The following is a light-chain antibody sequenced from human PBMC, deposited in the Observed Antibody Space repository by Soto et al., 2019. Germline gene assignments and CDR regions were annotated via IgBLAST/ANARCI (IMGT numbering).Light chain of an antibody. CDR3: QQSSNWLRT. Sequence: EIVLTQSPATLSLSPGERATLSCRASQSVSSYLAWYQQKPGQAPRLLIYDASNRATGIPARFSGSGSGTDFTLTISSLEPEDFAVYYCQQSSNWLRTFGQGTKVEIK. V-gene: IGKV3-11*01. CDR2: DAS. CDR1: QSVSSY. J-gene: IGKJ1*01.